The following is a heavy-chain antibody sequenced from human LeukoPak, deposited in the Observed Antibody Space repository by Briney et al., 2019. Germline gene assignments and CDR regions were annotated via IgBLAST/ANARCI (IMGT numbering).Heavy chain of an antibody. D-gene: IGHD2-15*01. CDR2: ISSDGGRT. J-gene: IGHJ3*02. V-gene: IGHV3-64D*09. CDR1: GLSFSNYA. Sequence: GGFLRLSCSASGLSFSNYAMQWVRQAPGKGLEYVSGISSDGGRTHYVDSVKGRFTISRDNSENTLYLQMSSLRAEDTAVFYCVKCSGGSCYNPIDIWGQGTMVTVSS. CDR3: VKCSGGSCYNPIDI.